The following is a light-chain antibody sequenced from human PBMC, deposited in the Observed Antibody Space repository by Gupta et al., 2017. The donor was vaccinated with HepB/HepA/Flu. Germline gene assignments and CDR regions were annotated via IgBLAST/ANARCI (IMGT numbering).Light chain of an antibody. CDR1: SGYRNYS. CDR3: ETWDSNIRV. Sequence: QLMATQSSSASASLASSVKLTCTLSSGYRNYSIGWHQQQPGKAPRFLMKVESSGRYNKGSGIPGRFSGSSSGAARYLTISNLQSEDEADYYCETWDSNIRVFGGGTKLTVL. V-gene: IGLV4-60*03. CDR2: VESSGRY. J-gene: IGLJ2*01.